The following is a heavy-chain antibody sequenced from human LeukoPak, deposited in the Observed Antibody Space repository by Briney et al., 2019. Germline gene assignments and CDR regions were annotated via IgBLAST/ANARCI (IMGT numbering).Heavy chain of an antibody. CDR3: ARERSSGWSSFDY. Sequence: GESLKISCKGSGYSFTSYWIGWVRQMPGKGLEWMGIIYPGDSGTRYSPSFQGQVTISADKSISTAYLQWSSLKASDTAMYYCARERSSGWSSFDYWGQGTLVTVSS. J-gene: IGHJ4*02. V-gene: IGHV5-51*01. CDR1: GYSFTSYW. D-gene: IGHD6-19*01. CDR2: IYPGDSGT.